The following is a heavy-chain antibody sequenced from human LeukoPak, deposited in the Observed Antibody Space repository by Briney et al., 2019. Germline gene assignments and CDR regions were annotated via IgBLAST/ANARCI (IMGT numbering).Heavy chain of an antibody. CDR1: GYSFTTYW. V-gene: IGHV5-51*01. CDR3: ARSSGPGSNGWYLDY. Sequence: GESLKISCKGSGYSFTTYWIGWVRQMPGKGLEWMGIIYPGDSDTRYSPSFQGQVTISADKSISTAYLQWSSLKASDTAMYYCARSSGPGSNGWYLDYWGQGTLVTVSS. CDR2: IYPGDSDT. J-gene: IGHJ4*02. D-gene: IGHD6-19*01.